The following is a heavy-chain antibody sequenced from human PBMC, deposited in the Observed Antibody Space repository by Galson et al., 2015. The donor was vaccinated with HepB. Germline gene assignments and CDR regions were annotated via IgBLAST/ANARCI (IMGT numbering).Heavy chain of an antibody. CDR2: ISYDGSTK. J-gene: IGHJ6*02. CDR1: GFTFSRYA. V-gene: IGHV3-30-3*01. CDR3: AREADYHYHYGTDV. Sequence: SLRLSCAASGFTFSRYAMHWVRQAPGKGLEWVAVISYDGSTKYYADSVKGRFTISRDNSKNTLYLQMNSLRAEDTAVYYCAREADYHYHYGTDVWGQGTTVTVSS.